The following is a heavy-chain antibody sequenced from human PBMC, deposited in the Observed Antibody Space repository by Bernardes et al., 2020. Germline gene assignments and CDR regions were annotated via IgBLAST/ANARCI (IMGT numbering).Heavy chain of an antibody. Sequence: GGSLRLSCAASGFTFSSDAMSWVRQAPGKGLEWVSAISGSGGSTHYADSVKGRFTISRDNSKNTLYLQMNSLRAEDTAVYYCAKHIVVVTATDTGRYDAFDIWGQGTMVTVSS. J-gene: IGHJ3*02. D-gene: IGHD2-21*02. CDR2: ISGSGGST. CDR1: GFTFSSDA. V-gene: IGHV3-23*01. CDR3: AKHIVVVTATDTGRYDAFDI.